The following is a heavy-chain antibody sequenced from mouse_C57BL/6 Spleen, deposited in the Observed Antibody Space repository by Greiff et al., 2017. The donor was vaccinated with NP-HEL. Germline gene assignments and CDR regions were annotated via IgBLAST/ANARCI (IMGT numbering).Heavy chain of an antibody. CDR3: ATSRGVDY. V-gene: IGHV1-82*01. D-gene: IGHD3-1*01. CDR2: IYPGDGDT. Sequence: QVQLQQSGPELVKPGASVKISCKASGYAFSSSWMHWVKQRPGQGLEWIGRIYPGDGDTNYNGKFKGKATLTADKSSSTAYMQLSSLTSEDSAVYCCATSRGVDYWGQGTTLTVSS. J-gene: IGHJ2*01. CDR1: GYAFSSSW.